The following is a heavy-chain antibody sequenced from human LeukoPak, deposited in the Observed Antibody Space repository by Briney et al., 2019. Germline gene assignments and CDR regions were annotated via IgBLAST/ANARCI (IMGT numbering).Heavy chain of an antibody. CDR3: AKSYDYVWGSYRSGAFDI. CDR2: INPNSGGT. V-gene: IGHV1-2*02. Sequence: ASVKVSCKASGYTFTGYYMHWVRQAPGQGLEWMGWINPNSGGTNYAQKFQGRVTMTRDTSISTAYMELSRLRSDDTAVYYCAKSYDYVWGSYRSGAFDIWGQETMVTVSS. CDR1: GYTFTGYY. J-gene: IGHJ3*02. D-gene: IGHD3-16*02.